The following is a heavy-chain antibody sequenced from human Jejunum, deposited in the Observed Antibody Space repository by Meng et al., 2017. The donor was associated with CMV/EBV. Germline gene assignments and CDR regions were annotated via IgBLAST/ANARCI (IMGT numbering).Heavy chain of an antibody. CDR2: ITTYGSHM. V-gene: IGHV3-11*01. D-gene: IGHD6-6*01. Sequence: AASGFTFSDYYMSCIRQAPGKGLEWVSYITTYGSHMNYADSLKGRFTISRDNAKNSLYLQMNSLRAEDTAVYYCARERAARLDLDSWGQGTLVTVSS. J-gene: IGHJ4*02. CDR1: GFTFSDYY. CDR3: ARERAARLDLDS.